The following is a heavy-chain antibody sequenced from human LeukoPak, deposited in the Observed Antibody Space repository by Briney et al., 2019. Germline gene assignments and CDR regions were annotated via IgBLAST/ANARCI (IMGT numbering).Heavy chain of an antibody. CDR2: IFTSGIT. CDR1: GGSISIYY. J-gene: IGHJ6*03. D-gene: IGHD1-26*01. V-gene: IGHV4-4*07. Sequence: SETLSLTCTVSGGSISIYYWNWIRQPAGKRLEWIGRIFTSGITNYNPSLKSRVTMSVDTSKNQFSLNLSSVTAADTAVYYCARDSGKGDTAHMDVWGKGTTVTVSS. CDR3: ARDSGKGDTAHMDV.